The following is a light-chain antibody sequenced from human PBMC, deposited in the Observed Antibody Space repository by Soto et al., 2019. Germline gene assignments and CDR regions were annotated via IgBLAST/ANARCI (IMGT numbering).Light chain of an antibody. CDR1: SRDVGGYNY. J-gene: IGLJ2*01. Sequence: QSALTQPASVSGSPGQSITISCTGTSRDVGGYNYVSWHQQHPGKGPKVIITEVSNRPSGVSNRFSGSKSGNTASLTISGLQAEDEAEYYCSSYISSSTFVVFGGGTKLTVL. V-gene: IGLV2-14*01. CDR2: EVS. CDR3: SSYISSSTFVV.